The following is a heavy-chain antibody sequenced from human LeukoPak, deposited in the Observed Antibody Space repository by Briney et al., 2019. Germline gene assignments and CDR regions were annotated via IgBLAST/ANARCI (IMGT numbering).Heavy chain of an antibody. CDR1: GFTFSSYD. CDR3: AKERPYGYSYGGAFDY. J-gene: IGHJ4*02. D-gene: IGHD5-18*01. V-gene: IGHV3-30*18. Sequence: GGSLRLSCAASGFTFSSYDMHWVRQAPGKGLEWVAVISYDGSNKYYADSVKGRFTISRDNSKNTLYLQMNSLRAEDTAVYYCAKERPYGYSYGGAFDYWGQGTLVTVSS. CDR2: ISYDGSNK.